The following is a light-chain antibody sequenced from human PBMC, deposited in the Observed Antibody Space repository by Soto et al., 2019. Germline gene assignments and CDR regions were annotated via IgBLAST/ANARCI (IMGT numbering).Light chain of an antibody. CDR3: LQHNSYPLT. CDR2: AAS. CDR1: QGITND. J-gene: IGKJ4*01. V-gene: IGKV1-17*01. Sequence: DIQMTQSPSSLSASVGDRVTITCRASQGITNDLGWYQQKPGKAPKRLIYAASTLQSGVPSRFSGSGSGTEFTLTINGLQPEDFAAYYCLQHNSYPLTFGGGTTVEIK.